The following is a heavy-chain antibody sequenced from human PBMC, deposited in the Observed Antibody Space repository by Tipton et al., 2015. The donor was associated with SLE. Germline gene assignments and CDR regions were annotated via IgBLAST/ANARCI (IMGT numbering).Heavy chain of an antibody. J-gene: IGHJ3*02. CDR2: IRYDGTNS. Sequence: SLRLSCAASGFTFSSYGMHWVRQAPGKGLEWVAFIRYDGTNSYYADSVKGRFTISRDNSKNTLYLQMNSLRAEDTAVYYCARDYHSACEIWGQGTKVTVSS. CDR1: GFTFSSYG. V-gene: IGHV3-33*01. D-gene: IGHD1-14*01. CDR3: ARDYHSACEI.